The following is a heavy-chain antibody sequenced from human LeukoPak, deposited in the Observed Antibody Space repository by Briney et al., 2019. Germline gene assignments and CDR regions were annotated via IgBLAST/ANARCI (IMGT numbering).Heavy chain of an antibody. CDR3: ARRESGIYVY. D-gene: IGHD1-26*01. J-gene: IGHJ4*02. V-gene: IGHV4-34*01. Sequence: GSLRLSCAASGFTFSSYGMSWVRQPPGKGLEWMGEINHSGSTNDNPALKSRVSISVDTSKNQFSLKVSSVTAADTAVYYCARRESGIYVYWGQGILVTVSS. CDR1: GFTFSSYG. CDR2: INHSGST.